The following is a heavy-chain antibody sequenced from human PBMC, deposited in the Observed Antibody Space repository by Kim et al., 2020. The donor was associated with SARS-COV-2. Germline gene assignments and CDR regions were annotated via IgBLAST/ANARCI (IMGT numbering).Heavy chain of an antibody. CDR1: GGSISSSSYY. CDR3: ASQLLVEMATIYYYYGMDV. V-gene: IGHV4-39*01. CDR2: IYYSGST. D-gene: IGHD5-12*01. Sequence: SETLSLTCTVSGGSISSSSYYWGWIRQPPGKGLEWIGSIYYSGSTYYNPSLKSRVTISVDTSKNQFSLKLSSVTAADTAVYYCASQLLVEMATIYYYYGMDVWGQGTTVTVSS. J-gene: IGHJ6*02.